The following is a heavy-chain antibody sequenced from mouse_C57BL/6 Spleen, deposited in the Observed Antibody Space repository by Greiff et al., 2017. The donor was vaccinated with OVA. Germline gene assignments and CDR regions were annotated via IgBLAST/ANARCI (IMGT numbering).Heavy chain of an antibody. J-gene: IGHJ2*01. D-gene: IGHD2-1*01. CDR3: ARGGIYRGYFDY. CDR1: GFTFSSYA. V-gene: IGHV5-4*03. CDR2: ISDGGSYT. Sequence: EVMLVESGGGLVKPGGSLKLSCAASGFTFSSYAMSWVRQTPEKRLEWVATISDGGSYTYYPDNVKGRFTISRDNAKNNLYLQMSHLKSEDTAMYYCARGGIYRGYFDYWGQGTTLTVSS.